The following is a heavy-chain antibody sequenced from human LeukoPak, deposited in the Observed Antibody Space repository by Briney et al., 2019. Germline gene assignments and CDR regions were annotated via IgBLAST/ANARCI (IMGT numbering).Heavy chain of an antibody. CDR3: AKGPNFWLTPIAFAI. Sequence: GGSLRLSCAASGFTFSSYAMHWVRQAPGKGLEWVSGTTGSGGSTYYADSVKGRFTISRDNSKNTLSLQMNSLRAEDTAVYYCAKGPNFWLTPIAFAIWGQGTMVTVSS. CDR1: GFTFSSYA. D-gene: IGHD3-3*01. CDR2: TTGSGGST. V-gene: IGHV3-23*01. J-gene: IGHJ3*02.